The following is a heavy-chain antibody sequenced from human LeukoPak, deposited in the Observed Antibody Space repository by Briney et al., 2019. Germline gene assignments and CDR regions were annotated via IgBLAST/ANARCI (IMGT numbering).Heavy chain of an antibody. CDR1: GGTFISYA. V-gene: IGHV1-69*06. D-gene: IGHD3-22*01. Sequence: ASVKVSCKAAGGTFISYAISWVRQAPGQGLEWMGGIIPIFGTANYAQNFQGRVTITADSSTSTAYMELSSLRSEDTAVYFCARDEGAKIAFAIWGQGTMVTVSS. J-gene: IGHJ3*02. CDR3: ARDEGAKIAFAI. CDR2: IIPIFGTA.